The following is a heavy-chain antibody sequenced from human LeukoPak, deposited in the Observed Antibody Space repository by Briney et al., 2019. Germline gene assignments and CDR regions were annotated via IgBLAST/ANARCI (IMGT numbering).Heavy chain of an antibody. CDR3: ARGLVPAATHDY. V-gene: IGHV3-21*01. Sequence: GGSLRLSRAASGFTFSSYSMNWVRQAPGKGLEWVSSISSSSSYIYYADSVKGRFTISRDNAKNSLYLQMNSLRAEDTAVYYCARGLVPAATHDYWGQGTLVTVSS. CDR2: ISSSSSYI. CDR1: GFTFSSYS. J-gene: IGHJ4*02. D-gene: IGHD2-2*01.